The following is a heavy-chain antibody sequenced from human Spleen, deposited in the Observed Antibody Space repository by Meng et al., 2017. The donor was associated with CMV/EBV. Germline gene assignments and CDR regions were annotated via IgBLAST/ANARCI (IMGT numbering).Heavy chain of an antibody. V-gene: IGHV1-2*02. Sequence: KAAAYTFTGYYMHWVRPAPGQGLEWMGWINPNSGGTNYAQKFQGRVTMTGDTSISTAYMELSRLRSDDTAMYYCARDKCSSTSCKLDYWGQGTLVTVSS. CDR1: AYTFTGYY. J-gene: IGHJ4*02. D-gene: IGHD2-2*01. CDR3: ARDKCSSTSCKLDY. CDR2: INPNSGGT.